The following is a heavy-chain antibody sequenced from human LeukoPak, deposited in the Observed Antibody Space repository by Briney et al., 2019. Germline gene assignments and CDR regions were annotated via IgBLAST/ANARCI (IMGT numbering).Heavy chain of an antibody. D-gene: IGHD5-18*01. J-gene: IGHJ3*02. CDR1: GFTFSSYA. V-gene: IGHV3-48*01. CDR3: ARDLSSRGYTYGTPAFTFDI. Sequence: PGGSLRLSCAAPGFTFSSYAMNWVRQAPGKGLEWVSSISESGGTTDYADSLKGRFTISRDNAKNSLSLLMNSLRAEDTAVYYCARDLSSRGYTYGTPAFTFDIWGQGTMVTVSS. CDR2: ISESGGTT.